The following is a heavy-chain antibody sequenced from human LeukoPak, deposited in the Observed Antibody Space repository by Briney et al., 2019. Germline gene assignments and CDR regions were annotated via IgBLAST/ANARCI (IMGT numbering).Heavy chain of an antibody. V-gene: IGHV4-38-2*02. Sequence: PSETLSLTCTVSGYSISSGYYWGWIRQPPGKGLEWIGRIYTSGSTNYNPSLKSRVTMSVDTSKNQFSLKLSSVTAADTAVYYCARSIVGATPWFDPWGQGTLVTVSS. D-gene: IGHD1-26*01. J-gene: IGHJ5*02. CDR2: IYTSGST. CDR3: ARSIVGATPWFDP. CDR1: GYSISSGYY.